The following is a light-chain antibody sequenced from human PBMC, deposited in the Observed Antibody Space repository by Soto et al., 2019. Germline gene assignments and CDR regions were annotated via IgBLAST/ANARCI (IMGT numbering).Light chain of an antibody. CDR3: RSYTRSSTLLYV. V-gene: IGLV2-14*01. CDR1: SSDVGGYNY. Sequence: QSVLTQPASVSGSPGQSITISCTGTSSDVGGYNYVSWYQQHPGKAPKLMIYDVSNRPSGVSNRFSGSKSGNTASLTISGLQAEDEADYYCRSYTRSSTLLYVFGTGTKLTVL. CDR2: DVS. J-gene: IGLJ1*01.